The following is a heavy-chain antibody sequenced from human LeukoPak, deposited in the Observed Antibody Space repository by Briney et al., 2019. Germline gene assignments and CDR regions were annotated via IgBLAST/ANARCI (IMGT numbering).Heavy chain of an antibody. J-gene: IGHJ6*03. CDR1: GYTFTGYY. CDR3: ARDPAMVRGVPSYMDV. CDR2: INPNSGGT. D-gene: IGHD3-10*01. Sequence: GASVKVSCKASGYTFTGYYMHWVRQAPGQGLEWMGWINPNSGGTNYAQKFQGRVTMTRDTSISTAYMELSRLRSDDTAVYYCARDPAMVRGVPSYMDVWGKGTTVTVSS. V-gene: IGHV1-2*02.